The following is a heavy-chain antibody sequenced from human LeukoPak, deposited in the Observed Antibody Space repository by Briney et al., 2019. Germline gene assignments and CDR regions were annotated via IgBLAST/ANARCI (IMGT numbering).Heavy chain of an antibody. J-gene: IGHJ4*02. CDR2: IYYSGNT. D-gene: IGHD6-13*01. CDR3: ARVWGSSSWYYFDY. Sequence: SETLSLTCTVSGGSISSYYWSWIRQPPGKGREWIGYIYYSGNTNYNRSLKSRVTISVDTSKNQFSLKLSSVTAADTAVYYCARVWGSSSWYYFDYWGQGTLVTVSS. CDR1: GGSISSYY. V-gene: IGHV4-59*01.